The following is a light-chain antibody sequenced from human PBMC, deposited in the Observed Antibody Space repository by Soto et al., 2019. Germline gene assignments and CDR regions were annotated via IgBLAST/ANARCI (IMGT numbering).Light chain of an antibody. CDR1: SSNIGAGFD. V-gene: IGLV1-40*01. Sequence: QSVLTQPPSVSGAPGQRVTISCTGTSSNIGAGFDVVWHQQLPGTAPKLLISANNNRPSGVPDRFSGSKSGTSASLAISELQADDEADYYCQSYDSSLRGSVFGGGTKVTVL. CDR3: QSYDSSLRGSV. J-gene: IGLJ2*01. CDR2: ANN.